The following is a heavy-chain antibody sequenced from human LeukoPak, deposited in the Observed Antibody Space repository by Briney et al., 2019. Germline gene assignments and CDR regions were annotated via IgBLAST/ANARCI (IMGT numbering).Heavy chain of an antibody. J-gene: IGHJ4*02. Sequence: GGSLSLSCAASGFTFSGSAMHWVRPASGEGRGWVGRIRSKAKRSVTAYAASVKGRFTISRDDSKNTAYLQMNSLKTEDTTVYYCTTTGGVVPAAISPGHRIDYWGQGTLVAVSS. D-gene: IGHD2-2*01. V-gene: IGHV3-73*01. CDR2: IRSKAKRSVT. CDR1: GFTFSGSA. CDR3: TTTGGVVPAAISPGHRIDY.